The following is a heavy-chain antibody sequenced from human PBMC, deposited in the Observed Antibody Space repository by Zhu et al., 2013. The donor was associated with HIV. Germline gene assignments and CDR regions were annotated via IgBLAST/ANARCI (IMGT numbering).Heavy chain of an antibody. CDR2: IVVGSGNT. D-gene: IGHD2-15*01. Sequence: QLVQSGPEVKKPGTSVKVSCKASGFTFTSSAVQWVRQARGQRLEWIGWIVVGSGNTNYAQKFQERVTITRDMSTSTAYMELSSLRSEDTAVYYCAAVVDIVVVVANDAFDIWGQGTMVTVSS. CDR1: GFTFTSSA. J-gene: IGHJ3*02. CDR3: AAVVDIVVVVANDAFDI. V-gene: IGHV1-58*01.